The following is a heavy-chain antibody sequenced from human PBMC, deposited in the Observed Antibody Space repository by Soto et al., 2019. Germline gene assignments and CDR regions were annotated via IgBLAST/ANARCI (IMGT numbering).Heavy chain of an antibody. CDR1: GYSFMKYG. Sequence: ASVKVSCKGFGYSFMKYGINWVRQAPGQGLEWAGWISPYSGYTHSAQKFHGRLTLTTDTAASTAYMELRILRSADTALYYCAREASVLIPAAQPSRFDSWGQGTLVTVSS. CDR2: ISPYSGYT. J-gene: IGHJ4*02. CDR3: AREASVLIPAAQPSRFDS. D-gene: IGHD2-2*01. V-gene: IGHV1-18*01.